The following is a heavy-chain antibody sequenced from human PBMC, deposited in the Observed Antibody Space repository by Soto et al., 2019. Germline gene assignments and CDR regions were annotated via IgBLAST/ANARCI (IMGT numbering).Heavy chain of an antibody. CDR3: ARDGDTSMVTSWFDT. V-gene: IGHV1-69*12. CDR1: GGTLSDFA. D-gene: IGHD5-18*01. CDR2: IISIFETA. Sequence: QVQLVQSGAEVKKPGSSVKVYCKASGGTLSDFAISWVRQAPGQGLEWMGGIISIFETANYAQNFHGRVTITADESTNTAYMELSSLRSDDTAVYYCARDGDTSMVTSWFDTWGQGTLVTVSS. J-gene: IGHJ5*02.